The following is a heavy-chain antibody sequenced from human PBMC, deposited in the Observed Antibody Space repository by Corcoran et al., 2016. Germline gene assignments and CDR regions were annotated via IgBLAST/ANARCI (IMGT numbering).Heavy chain of an antibody. D-gene: IGHD2-15*01. V-gene: IGHV6-1*01. J-gene: IGHJ6*02. CDR2: TYYRSKWYN. CDR3: ARDRCSGGSCYGYYYYGMDV. CDR1: GDSVSSNSAA. Sequence: QVQLQQSGPELVKPSQTLSLTCAISGDSVSSNSAAWNWIRQSPSRGLEWLGRTYYRSKWYNDYAVSVKSRITINPDTSKNQFSRQLNCVTPEDTVVYYWARDRCSGGSCYGYYYYGMDVWGQGTTVTVSS.